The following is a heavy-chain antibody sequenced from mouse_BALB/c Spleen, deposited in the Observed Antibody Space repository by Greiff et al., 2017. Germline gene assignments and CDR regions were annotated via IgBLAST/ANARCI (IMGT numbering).Heavy chain of an antibody. CDR1: GYTFTSYW. V-gene: IGHV1-69*02. Sequence: QVQLQQPGAELVRPGASVKLSCKASGYTFTSYWINWVKQRPGQGLEWIGNIYPSDSYTNYNQKFKDKATLTVDKSSSTAYMQLSSPTSEDSAVYYCTRWYGLYAMDYWGQGTSVTVSS. J-gene: IGHJ4*01. D-gene: IGHD2-10*02. CDR2: IYPSDSYT. CDR3: TRWYGLYAMDY.